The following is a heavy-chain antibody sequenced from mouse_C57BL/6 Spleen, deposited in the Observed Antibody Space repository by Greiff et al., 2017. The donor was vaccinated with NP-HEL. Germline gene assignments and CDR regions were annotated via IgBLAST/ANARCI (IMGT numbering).Heavy chain of an antibody. V-gene: IGHV1-80*01. CDR2: IYPGDGDT. CDR1: GYAFSSYW. J-gene: IGHJ2*01. Sequence: VQRVESGAELVKPGASVKISCKASGYAFSSYWMNWVKQRPGKGLEWIGQIYPGDGDTNYNGKFKGKATLTADKSSSTAYMQLSSLTSEDSAVYFCAREGLPYFDYWGQGTTLTVSS. CDR3: AREGLPYFDY. D-gene: IGHD2-2*01.